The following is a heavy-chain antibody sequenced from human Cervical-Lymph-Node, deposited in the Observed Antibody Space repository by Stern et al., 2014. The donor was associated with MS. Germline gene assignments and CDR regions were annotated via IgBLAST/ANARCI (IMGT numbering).Heavy chain of an antibody. D-gene: IGHD5-18*01. V-gene: IGHV3-30*18. CDR3: AKDSGYSYGLGGFDY. CDR2: ISYDGSNK. Sequence: QMQLVQSGGGVVQPGRSLRLSCAASGFTFSSYGMHWVRQAPGKGLEWVAVISYDGSNKYYADSVKGRFTISRDNSKNTLYLQMNSLRAEDTAVYYCAKDSGYSYGLGGFDYWGQGTLVTVSS. CDR1: GFTFSSYG. J-gene: IGHJ4*02.